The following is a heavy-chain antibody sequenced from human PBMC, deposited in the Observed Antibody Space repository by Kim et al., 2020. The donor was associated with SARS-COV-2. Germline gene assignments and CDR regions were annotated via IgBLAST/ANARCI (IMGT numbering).Heavy chain of an antibody. CDR3: ARGGWQQLVLGWYFVL. V-gene: IGHV1-69*13. CDR1: GGTFSSYA. CDR2: IIPIFGTA. J-gene: IGHJ2*01. Sequence: SVKVSCKASGGTFSSYAISWVRQAPGQGLEWMGGIIPIFGTANYAQKFQGRVTITADESTSTAYMELSSLRSEDTALYYCARGGWQQLVLGWYFVLWGRGTLVTVSS. D-gene: IGHD6-13*01.